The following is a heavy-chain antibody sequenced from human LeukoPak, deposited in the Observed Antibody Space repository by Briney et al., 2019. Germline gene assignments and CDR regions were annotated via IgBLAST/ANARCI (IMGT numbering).Heavy chain of an antibody. Sequence: GGSLRLSCAASGFTFSSYSMNWVRQAPGKGLGWLSYISGSSGTIYYADSVKGRFTISRDNSKNSLYLEMNSLRAEDTAIYYCARENFEYWGQGTLVTVSS. J-gene: IGHJ4*02. CDR3: ARENFEY. CDR1: GFTFSSYS. CDR2: ISGSSGTI. V-gene: IGHV3-48*04.